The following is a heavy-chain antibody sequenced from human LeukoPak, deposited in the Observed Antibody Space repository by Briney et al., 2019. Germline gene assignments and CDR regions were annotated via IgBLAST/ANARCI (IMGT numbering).Heavy chain of an antibody. J-gene: IGHJ4*02. V-gene: IGHV4-38-2*02. D-gene: IGHD6-6*01. CDR3: ARDRYSSSSYNFDY. Sequence: SETLSLTCTVSGYSISSGYYWGWIRQPPGKGLEWIGSIYHSGSTYYNPSLKSRVTISVDTSKNQFSLKLSSVTAADTAVYYCARDRYSSSSYNFDYWGQGTLVTVSS. CDR1: GYSISSGYY. CDR2: IYHSGST.